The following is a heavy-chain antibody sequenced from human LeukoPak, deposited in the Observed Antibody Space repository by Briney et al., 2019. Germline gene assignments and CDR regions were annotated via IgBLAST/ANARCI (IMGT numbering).Heavy chain of an antibody. CDR3: ARRPDP. V-gene: IGHV4-59*11. Sequence: SETLSLTCTVSGGSISSHYWGWIRQPPGKGLEWIGYIYYSGSTNYNPSLKSRVTISVDTSKNQFSLKLSSVTAADTAVYYCARRPDPWGQGTLVTVSS. J-gene: IGHJ5*02. CDR2: IYYSGST. CDR1: GGSISSHY.